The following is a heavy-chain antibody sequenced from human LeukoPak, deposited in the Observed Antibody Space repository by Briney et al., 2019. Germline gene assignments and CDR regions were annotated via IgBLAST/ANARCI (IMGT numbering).Heavy chain of an antibody. CDR2: IKQDGSEK. D-gene: IGHD1-26*01. Sequence: GGSLRLSCAASGFTFTSYWMSLVRQAPGKGLEWVANIKQDGSEKYYVDSVKGRFTISRDNAKNSLYLQMNSLRAEDTAVYYCARSPLRVGQDYWGQGTLVTVSS. CDR3: ARSPLRVGQDY. J-gene: IGHJ4*02. V-gene: IGHV3-7*01. CDR1: GFTFTSYW.